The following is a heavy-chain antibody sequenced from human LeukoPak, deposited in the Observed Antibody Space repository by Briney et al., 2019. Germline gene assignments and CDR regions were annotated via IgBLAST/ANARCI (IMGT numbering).Heavy chain of an antibody. CDR2: INPNSGGT. J-gene: IGHJ3*02. D-gene: IGHD6-6*01. CDR3: ASCSSSSSEAFDI. CDR1: GYTFTGHY. V-gene: IGHV1-2*02. Sequence: ASVKVSCKASGYTFTGHYMHWVRQAPGQGLEWMGWINPNSGGTNYAQKFQGRVTMTRDTSISTAYMELSRLRSDDTAVYYCASCSSSSSEAFDIWGQGTMVTVSS.